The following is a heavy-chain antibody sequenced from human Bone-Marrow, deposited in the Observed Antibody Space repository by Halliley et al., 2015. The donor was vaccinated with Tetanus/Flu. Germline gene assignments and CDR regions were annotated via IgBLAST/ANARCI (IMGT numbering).Heavy chain of an antibody. V-gene: IGHV4-39*02. CDR2: VHYSGST. Sequence: LRLSCTVSGGSISSSNYYWGWIRQPPERGLEWIASVHYSGSTYYNPSLKSRVTISGDTSKNQFSLRLNSVTAADTAVYYCARENYNYYGMDVWGQGTTVTVSS. J-gene: IGHJ6*02. CDR3: ARENYNYYGMDV. CDR1: GGSISSSNYY.